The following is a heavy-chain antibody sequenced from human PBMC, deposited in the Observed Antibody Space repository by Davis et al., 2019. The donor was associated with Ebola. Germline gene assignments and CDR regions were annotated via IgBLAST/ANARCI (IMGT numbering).Heavy chain of an antibody. Sequence: GESLKISCAASGFTFSSNWMHWVRQAPGKGLVWVSRINSDGSSTSYADSVKGRFTISRDNAKNTLYLQMNSLRAEDTAVYYCLMGSWYIRGGGMDVWGQGTTVTVSS. CDR1: GFTFSSNW. CDR3: LMGSWYIRGGGMDV. CDR2: INSDGSST. V-gene: IGHV3-74*01. D-gene: IGHD6-13*01. J-gene: IGHJ6*02.